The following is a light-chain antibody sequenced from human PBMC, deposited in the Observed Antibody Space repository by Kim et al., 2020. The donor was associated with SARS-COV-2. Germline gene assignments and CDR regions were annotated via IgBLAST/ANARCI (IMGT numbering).Light chain of an antibody. CDR1: QRISKY. Sequence: IQLTQSPSALSASVGDRVTITCRAGQRISKYLNWYQQKPGKAPKLLIYAASTLQSGVPSRFSGSGSGTDFSLTISSLQPDDFATYYCQQSYSTLFTFGPGTKVDIK. V-gene: IGKV1-39*01. CDR2: AAS. J-gene: IGKJ3*01. CDR3: QQSYSTLFT.